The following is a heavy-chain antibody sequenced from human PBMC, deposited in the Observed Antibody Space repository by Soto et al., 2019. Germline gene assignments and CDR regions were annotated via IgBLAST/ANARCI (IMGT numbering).Heavy chain of an antibody. J-gene: IGHJ4*02. V-gene: IGHV3-23*01. CDR2: ISGSGTTT. CDR3: AKSIGYCSSVSCYRPFDY. CDR1: GFTFSNYA. D-gene: IGHD2-2*01. Sequence: PGGSLRLSCAASGFTFSNYAMTWVRQAPGKGLEWVSGISGSGTTTYYADSVKGRFTISRDNSKNTLYLQMSSLRAEDTAVYYCAKSIGYCSSVSCYRPFDYWGRGTLVTVSS.